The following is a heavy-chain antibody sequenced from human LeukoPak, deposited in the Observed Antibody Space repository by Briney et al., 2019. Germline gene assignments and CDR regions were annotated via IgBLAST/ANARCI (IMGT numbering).Heavy chain of an antibody. CDR3: ARLYSTGPFDY. Sequence: SETLSLTCAVYGGSFSGYYWSWIRQPPGKGLEWIGEINHSGSTNCNPSLKSRVTISVDTSKNQFSLKLSSVTAADTAVYYCARLYSTGPFDYWGQGTLVTVSS. D-gene: IGHD6-25*01. CDR1: GGSFSGYY. J-gene: IGHJ4*02. CDR2: INHSGST. V-gene: IGHV4-34*01.